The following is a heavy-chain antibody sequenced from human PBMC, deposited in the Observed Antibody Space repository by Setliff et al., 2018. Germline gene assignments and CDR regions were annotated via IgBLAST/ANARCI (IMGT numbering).Heavy chain of an antibody. CDR2: IYYSGST. CDR3: ARRETYYNFWSGYFDY. Sequence: SETLSLTCTVSGGSISSSSYYWGWIRQPPGKGLEWIGSIYYSGSTYYNPSLKSRVTISVDTSKNQFSLKLSSVTAADTAVYYCARRETYYNFWSGYFDYWGQGTLVTVPS. J-gene: IGHJ4*02. CDR1: GGSISSSSYY. V-gene: IGHV4-39*07. D-gene: IGHD3-3*01.